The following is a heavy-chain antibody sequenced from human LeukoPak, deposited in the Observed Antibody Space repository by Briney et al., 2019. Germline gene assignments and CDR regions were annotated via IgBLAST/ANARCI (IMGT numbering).Heavy chain of an antibody. J-gene: IGHJ4*02. CDR2: INPNSGAT. CDR3: ARDRGYSGYHYHYFDY. Sequence: ASVKVSCKASGYTLTDYYLHWVRQAPGQGLQWMGWINPNSGATHYAQNFQGRVTMTRDTSISTAYMELSSLRSEDTAVYYCARDRGYSGYHYHYFDYWGQGTLVTVSS. V-gene: IGHV1-2*02. CDR1: GYTLTDYY. D-gene: IGHD5-12*01.